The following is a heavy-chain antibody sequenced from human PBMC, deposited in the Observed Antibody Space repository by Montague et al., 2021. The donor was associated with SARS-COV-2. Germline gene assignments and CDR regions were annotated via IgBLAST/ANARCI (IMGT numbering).Heavy chain of an antibody. CDR3: ARDRTFRDGYLDAFEI. V-gene: IGHV4-38-2*02. CDR1: GYSISSGYY. D-gene: IGHD5-24*01. Sequence: SETLSLTCTVSGYSISSGYYWGWIRKFPGKGLEWIGSIYHSGTTYYSPSLKSRVTISVDTSNNQFSLKMYSVTAADTAQFYCARDRTFRDGYLDAFEIWGQGTMVTVSS. J-gene: IGHJ3*02. CDR2: IYHSGTT.